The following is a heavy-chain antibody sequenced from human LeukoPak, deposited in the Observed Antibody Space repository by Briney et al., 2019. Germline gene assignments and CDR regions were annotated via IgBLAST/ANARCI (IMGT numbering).Heavy chain of an antibody. D-gene: IGHD6-19*01. CDR1: GLTFSNFA. CDR2: ISGGGDST. CDR3: AKGRGTNSGPTLEY. V-gene: IGHV3-23*01. J-gene: IGHJ4*02. Sequence: PGGSLRLSCAASGLTFSNFAMSWVRQAPGKGLEWVSAISGGGDSTYYADSVKGRFTVSRDNSKNTLYLQMNSLTDDDTAVYYCAKGRGTNSGPTLEYWGQGTLVTVSS.